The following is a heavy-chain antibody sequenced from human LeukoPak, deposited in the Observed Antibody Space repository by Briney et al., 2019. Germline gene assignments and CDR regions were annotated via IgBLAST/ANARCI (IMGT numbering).Heavy chain of an antibody. CDR3: LHGVTVSGNC. V-gene: IGHV3-23*01. Sequence: GGSPRLSCAASGFTFRSYAMSWVRQAPGKGLEWVSDISGSGGRTYYADSVKGRFTISRDNSKNTLYLQMSSLRAEDTAVYYCLHGVTVSGNCWGQGTLVTVSS. CDR2: ISGSGGRT. D-gene: IGHD6-19*01. J-gene: IGHJ4*02. CDR1: GFTFRSYA.